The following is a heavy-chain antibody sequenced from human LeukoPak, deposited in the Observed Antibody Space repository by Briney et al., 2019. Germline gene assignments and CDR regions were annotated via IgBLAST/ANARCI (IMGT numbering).Heavy chain of an antibody. CDR3: ARAPSYSSSYEIDY. CDR1: GYTFTGYY. CDR2: INPNSGGT. J-gene: IGHJ4*02. V-gene: IGHV1-2*02. D-gene: IGHD6-6*01. Sequence: ASVQVSCQASGYTFTGYYMHWVRQAPGQGLEWMGWINPNSGGTNYAQKFQGRVTMTRDTSISTAYMELSRLRSDDTAVYYCARAPSYSSSYEIDYWGQGTLVTVSS.